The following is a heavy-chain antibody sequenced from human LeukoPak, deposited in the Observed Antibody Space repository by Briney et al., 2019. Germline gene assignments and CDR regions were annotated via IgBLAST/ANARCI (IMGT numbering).Heavy chain of an antibody. CDR3: ARDSHDSSNYADAFDI. D-gene: IGHD4-11*01. J-gene: IGHJ3*02. Sequence: ASVKVSCKASGYTFTSYGISWVRQAPGQGLEWMGWISAYNGNTNYAQKLQGRVAMTTDTSTSTAYMELRSLRSDDTAAYYCARDSHDSSNYADAFDIWGQGTMVTVSS. V-gene: IGHV1-18*01. CDR1: GYTFTSYG. CDR2: ISAYNGNT.